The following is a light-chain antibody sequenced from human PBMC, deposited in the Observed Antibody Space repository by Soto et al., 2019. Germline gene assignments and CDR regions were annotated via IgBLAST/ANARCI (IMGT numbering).Light chain of an antibody. J-gene: IGLJ1*01. Sequence: QSALTQPASVSGSPGQSITLSCTGTSSDVGNYDFVSWYQQHPGKAPKLIIYEVTNRPSGISNRFSGSKSDNTASLTISGLQAEDEGDYYCCSYAGDYMFVFGTGTKLTVL. CDR2: EVT. V-gene: IGLV2-23*02. CDR3: CSYAGDYMFV. CDR1: SSDVGNYDF.